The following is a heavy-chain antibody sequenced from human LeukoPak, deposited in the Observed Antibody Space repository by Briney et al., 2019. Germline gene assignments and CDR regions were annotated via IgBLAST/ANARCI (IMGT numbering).Heavy chain of an antibody. CDR2: IRSKAYGGTT. CDR3: TRDSRIAAPAPVTQVDY. D-gene: IGHD6-6*01. J-gene: IGHJ4*02. Sequence: GGSLRLSCTASGFTFGDYAMSWVRQAPGKGLEWVGFIRSKAYGGTTEYAASVKGRFTISRDDSKSIAYLQMNSLKTEDTTVYYCTRDSRIAAPAPVTQVDYWGQGTLVTVSS. V-gene: IGHV3-49*04. CDR1: GFTFGDYA.